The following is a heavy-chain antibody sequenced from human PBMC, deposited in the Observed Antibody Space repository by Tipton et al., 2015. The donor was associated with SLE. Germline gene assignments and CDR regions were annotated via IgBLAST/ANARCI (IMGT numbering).Heavy chain of an antibody. J-gene: IGHJ4*02. CDR1: GVTFSGSA. Sequence: GSLRLSCAAPGVTFSGSAMHWVRQASGKGLEWVGRIRRKANSYATAYAASVKGRFTISRDDSKNTAYLQMNSLKAEDKAVYYCTRQSGGGSSEAPDYWGQGTLVTVSS. V-gene: IGHV3-73*01. D-gene: IGHD1-26*01. CDR3: TRQSGGGSSEAPDY. CDR2: IRRKANSYAT.